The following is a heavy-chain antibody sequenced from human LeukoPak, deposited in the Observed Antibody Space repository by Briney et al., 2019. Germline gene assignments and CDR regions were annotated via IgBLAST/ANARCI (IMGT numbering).Heavy chain of an antibody. CDR1: AFTFSSYA. J-gene: IGHJ3*02. Sequence: GGSLRLSCAASAFTFSSYAMHWVRQAPGKGREWATVRSYDGRNKYYTDSVKGPFTASTANSSNTLYVQMNSLRAKDTAVYYCAREGSTVARGAFDIWRERTMVTVSS. CDR3: AREGSTVARGAFDI. V-gene: IGHV3-30*04. CDR2: RSYDGRNK. D-gene: IGHD3-10*01.